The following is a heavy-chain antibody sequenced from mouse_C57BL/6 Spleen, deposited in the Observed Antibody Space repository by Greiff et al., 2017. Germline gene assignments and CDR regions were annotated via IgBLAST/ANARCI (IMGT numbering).Heavy chain of an antibody. CDR3: ARWNDYDGVVGY. Sequence: QVQLQQSGAELVRPGTSVKVSCKASGYAFTNYLIEWVKQRPGQGLAWIGVINPGSGGTNYNEKFKGKATLTADKSSSTAYMQLSSLTSEDSAVYFCARWNDYDGVVGYWGQGTTLTVSS. V-gene: IGHV1-54*01. D-gene: IGHD2-4*01. CDR1: GYAFTNYL. J-gene: IGHJ2*01. CDR2: INPGSGGT.